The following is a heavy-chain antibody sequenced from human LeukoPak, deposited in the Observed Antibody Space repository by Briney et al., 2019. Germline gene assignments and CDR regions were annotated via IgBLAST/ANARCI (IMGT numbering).Heavy chain of an antibody. J-gene: IGHJ4*02. Sequence: SETLSLTCSVSGGSFGSTSYYWGWIRQPPGKGLEWIANIYHTGSTYYNPSLQSRVTISVDTSKNQFSLKLSSVTAADTAVYYCARVLGYCSGGSCYGYFDYWGQGTLVTVSS. D-gene: IGHD2-15*01. CDR2: IYHTGST. CDR3: ARVLGYCSGGSCYGYFDY. CDR1: GGSFGSTSYY. V-gene: IGHV4-39*07.